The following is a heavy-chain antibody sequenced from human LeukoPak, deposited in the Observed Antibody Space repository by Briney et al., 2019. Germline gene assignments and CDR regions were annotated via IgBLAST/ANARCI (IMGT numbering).Heavy chain of an antibody. Sequence: SETLSLTCAVSGGSISSGGYSWSWIRQPPGKGLEWIGYIYHNGNTYYSPSLKSRVTISVDRSKNQLSLKLNSVTAADTAMYYCASGGYSYGFDYWGQGTLVTVSS. V-gene: IGHV4-30-2*01. D-gene: IGHD5-18*01. CDR1: GGSISSGGYS. CDR3: ASGGYSYGFDY. J-gene: IGHJ4*02. CDR2: IYHNGNT.